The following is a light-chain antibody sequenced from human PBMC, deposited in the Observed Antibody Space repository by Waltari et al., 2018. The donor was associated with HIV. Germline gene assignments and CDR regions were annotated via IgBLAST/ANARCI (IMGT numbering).Light chain of an antibody. CDR2: EVN. V-gene: IGLV2-23*02. Sequence: QSALTQSASVSGSPGQSITISCTGTSSDVGSYNLVSWYQHHPGKAPKLMIYEVNKRPSGFSNRFSGSKSGNTASLTISGLQAEDEADYYCYSYAGSSTSVVFGGGTKLTVL. CDR1: SSDVGSYNL. J-gene: IGLJ2*01. CDR3: YSYAGSSTSVV.